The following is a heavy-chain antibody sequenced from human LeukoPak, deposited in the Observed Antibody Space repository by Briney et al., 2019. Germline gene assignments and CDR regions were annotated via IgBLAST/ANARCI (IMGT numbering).Heavy chain of an antibody. V-gene: IGHV4-34*01. CDR1: GGSLTYYR. CDR3: ARGGRHCTTTTCRTNSYIHRLAELENPTGSTFADKSLDV. Sequence: SETLSLTCAVYGGSLTYYRWSWIRQSPGKGLEWIGAFLDGGTTNSNPSLKSRLSLSIDTSKNQFSLRLTSVTAADTAVYYCARGGRHCTTTTCRTNSYIHRLAELENPTGSTFADKSLDVWATRTTVIVSS. J-gene: IGHJ6*04. D-gene: IGHD2-2*01. CDR2: FLDGGTT.